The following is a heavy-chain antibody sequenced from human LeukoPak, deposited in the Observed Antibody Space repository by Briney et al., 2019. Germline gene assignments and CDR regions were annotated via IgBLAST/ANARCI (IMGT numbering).Heavy chain of an antibody. V-gene: IGHV5-10-1*01. J-gene: IGHJ4*02. Sequence: GESLKISCKGSGYSFTSYWISWVRQMPGEGLEWMGRIDPSDSYTNYSPSFQGHVTISADKSISTAYLQWSSLKASDTAMYYCASSFGGVIVPFDYWGQGTLVTVSS. CDR2: IDPSDSYT. CDR1: GYSFTSYW. CDR3: ASSFGGVIVPFDY. D-gene: IGHD3-16*02.